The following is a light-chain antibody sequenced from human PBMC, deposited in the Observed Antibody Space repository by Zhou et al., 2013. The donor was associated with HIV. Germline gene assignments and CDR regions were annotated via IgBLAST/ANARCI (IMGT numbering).Light chain of an antibody. CDR1: QSVTANF. Sequence: EIVLTQSPGTLSLSPGERATLSCSASQSVTANFLAWYQQKPGQAPRLLIYGASSRAIGIPDRISGSGSGTDFTLTFSRLEPEDFAVYYCQQYETFGQGTKVE. CDR2: GAS. CDR3: QQYET. J-gene: IGKJ2*01. V-gene: IGKV3-20*01.